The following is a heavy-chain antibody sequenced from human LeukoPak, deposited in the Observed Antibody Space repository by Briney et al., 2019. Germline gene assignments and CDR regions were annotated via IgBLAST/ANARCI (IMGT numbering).Heavy chain of an antibody. Sequence: SETLSLTCTVSGDSINTNNHWAWIRQPAGKGLEWIGRLHNSGSTNYNPSLQSRVTISVDTSKNQFSLKMTSATAADTAVYFCARDPLRSSSDPWGQGILVTVSS. CDR3: ARDPLRSSSDP. V-gene: IGHV4-4*07. J-gene: IGHJ5*02. CDR2: LHNSGST. D-gene: IGHD6-6*01. CDR1: GDSINTNN.